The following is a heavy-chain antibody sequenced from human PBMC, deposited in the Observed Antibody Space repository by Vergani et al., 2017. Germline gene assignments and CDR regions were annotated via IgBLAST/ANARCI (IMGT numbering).Heavy chain of an antibody. Sequence: QVQLQESGPGLVKPSQTLSLTCTVSGRSISSGSYYWSWIRQPAGKGLEWIGRIYTSGSTNYNPSLKSRVTISVDTSKNQFSLKLSSVTAADTAVYYCARAVVVVAAAGKYFDYWGQGTLVTVSS. CDR1: GRSISSGSYY. V-gene: IGHV4-61*02. D-gene: IGHD2-15*01. CDR3: ARAVVVVAAAGKYFDY. J-gene: IGHJ4*02. CDR2: IYTSGST.